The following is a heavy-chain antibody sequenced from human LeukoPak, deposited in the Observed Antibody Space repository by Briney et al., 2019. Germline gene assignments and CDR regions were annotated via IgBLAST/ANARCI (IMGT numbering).Heavy chain of an antibody. CDR1: GFTFNSYA. CDR3: AKDPYDTSGYNYGPTGGVDY. J-gene: IGHJ4*02. V-gene: IGHV3-23*01. D-gene: IGHD3-22*01. Sequence: QPGGSLRLSCAASGFTFNSYAMSWVRQAPGEGLEWVSGITGSGGTTYYADSVKGRFTISRDNSKNTLYLQMNSLRAEVTAVYYCAKDPYDTSGYNYGPTGGVDYWGQGTLVTVSS. CDR2: ITGSGGTT.